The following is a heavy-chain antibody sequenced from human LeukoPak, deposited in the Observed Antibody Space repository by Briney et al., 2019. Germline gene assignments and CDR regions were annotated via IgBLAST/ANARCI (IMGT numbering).Heavy chain of an antibody. V-gene: IGHV3-7*01. D-gene: IGHD3-10*01. CDR3: ARDCAYRSGIWYYYYMDV. CDR1: GFSFSSYW. CDR2: IKQDGSEK. J-gene: IGHJ6*03. Sequence: GGSLRLSCAASGFSFSSYWMSWVRQAPGKGLEWVANIKQDGSEKYYVDSVKGRFTISRDNAKNSLYLQMNSLRAEDTAVYYCARDCAYRSGIWYYYYMDVWGKGTTVTVSS.